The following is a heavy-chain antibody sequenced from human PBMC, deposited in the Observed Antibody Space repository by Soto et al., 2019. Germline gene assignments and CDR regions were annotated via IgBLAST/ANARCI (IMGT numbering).Heavy chain of an antibody. V-gene: IGHV1-69*02. Sequence: KVSCKASGGTFSSYTISWVRQAPGQGLEWMGRIIPILGIANYAQKFQGRVTITADKSTSTAYMELSSLRSEDTAVYYCARGTIYGSGSYSYMGPDYWGQGTLVTVSS. CDR1: GGTFSSYT. CDR3: ARGTIYGSGSYSYMGPDY. J-gene: IGHJ4*02. D-gene: IGHD3-10*01. CDR2: IIPILGIA.